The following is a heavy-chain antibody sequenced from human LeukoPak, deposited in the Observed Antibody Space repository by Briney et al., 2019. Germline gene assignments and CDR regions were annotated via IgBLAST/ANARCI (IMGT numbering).Heavy chain of an antibody. CDR1: GGPISSYY. Sequence: PSETLSLTCTVSGGPISSYYWSWIRQPPGKGLEWIGYIYYSGSTNYNPSLKSRVTISVDTSKNQFSLKLSSVTAADTAVYYCARLVRNWFDPWGQGTLVTVSS. V-gene: IGHV4-59*08. CDR2: IYYSGST. CDR3: ARLVRNWFDP. D-gene: IGHD6-13*01. J-gene: IGHJ5*02.